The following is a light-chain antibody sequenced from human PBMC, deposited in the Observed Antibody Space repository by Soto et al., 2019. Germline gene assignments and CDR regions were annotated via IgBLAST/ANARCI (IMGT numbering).Light chain of an antibody. CDR1: QSVLYSSNNKNY. Sequence: DIVMTQSPDSLAVSLGERAAINCKSSQSVLYSSNNKNYLAWYQQKPGQPPKLLIYWASTRESGVPDLFSGSGSGTDFALTISSLQAEDVAVYYCQQYYSTPRTFGGGTKFEIK. CDR3: QQYYSTPRT. V-gene: IGKV4-1*01. CDR2: WAS. J-gene: IGKJ4*01.